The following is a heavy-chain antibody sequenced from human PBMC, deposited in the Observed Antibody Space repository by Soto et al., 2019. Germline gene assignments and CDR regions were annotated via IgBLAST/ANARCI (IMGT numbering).Heavy chain of an antibody. CDR3: AIPLSRSGLYWHS. Sequence: QVQLVQSGAEVKKPGSSVKVSCRASGDTLSSYAFTWLRQAPGLGLEWMGGIIPMLRRTNSAQKFQGRLTITADKSTTTAHMELSSLRSEDTAVYYCAIPLSRSGLYWHSWGQGTLVTVSS. CDR2: IIPMLRRT. CDR1: GDTLSSYA. J-gene: IGHJ4*02. D-gene: IGHD2-8*02. V-gene: IGHV1-69*06.